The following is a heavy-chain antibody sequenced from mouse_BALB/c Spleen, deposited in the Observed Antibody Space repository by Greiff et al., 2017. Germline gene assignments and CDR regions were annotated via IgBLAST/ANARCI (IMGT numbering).Heavy chain of an antibody. CDR3: ARRAQWYAMDY. D-gene: IGHD3-1*01. CDR1: GFTFSSFG. V-gene: IGHV5-17*02. Sequence: EVQGVESGGGLVQPGGSRKLSCAASGFTFSSFGMHWVRQAPEKGLEWVAYISSGSSTIYYADTVKGRFTISRDNPKNTLFLQMTSLRSEDTAMYYCARRAQWYAMDYWGQGTSVTVSS. J-gene: IGHJ4*01. CDR2: ISSGSSTI.